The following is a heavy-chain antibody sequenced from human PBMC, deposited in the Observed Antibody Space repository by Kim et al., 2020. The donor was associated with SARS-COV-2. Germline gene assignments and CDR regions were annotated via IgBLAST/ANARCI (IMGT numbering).Heavy chain of an antibody. J-gene: IGHJ4*02. CDR1: GYTFTSYA. D-gene: IGHD2-15*01. V-gene: IGHV1-3*01. CDR3: ARGGVVAATLADY. Sequence: ASVKVSCKASGYTFTSYAMHWVRQAPGQRLEWMGWINAGNGNTKYSQKFQGRVTITRDTSASTAYMELSSLRSEDTAVYYCARGGVVAATLADYWGQGTLVTVSS. CDR2: INAGNGNT.